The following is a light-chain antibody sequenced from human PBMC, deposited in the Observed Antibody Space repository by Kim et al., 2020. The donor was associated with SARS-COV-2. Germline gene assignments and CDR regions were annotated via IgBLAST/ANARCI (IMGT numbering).Light chain of an antibody. CDR1: QSLSSSQ. Sequence: PGERATLSCRASQSLSSSQFAWYQQKPGQAPRLLIYGASSRATGIPDRFSGSGSGTDFTLTISRLEPEDFAVYYCQQYDRSPHTFGGGTKV. CDR3: QQYDRSPHT. J-gene: IGKJ4*01. CDR2: GAS. V-gene: IGKV3-20*01.